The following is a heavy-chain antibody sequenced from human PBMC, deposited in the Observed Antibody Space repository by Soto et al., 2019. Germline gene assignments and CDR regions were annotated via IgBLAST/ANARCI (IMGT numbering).Heavy chain of an antibody. V-gene: IGHV4-31*03. CDR1: GGSISSGGYY. Sequence: QVQLQESGPGLVRPSQTLSLTCTVSGGSISSGGYYWSWIRQHPGKGLEWIGYIYYSGSTYYNPSLKSRVTISVDTSKNQFSLKLSSVTAADTAVYYCALHHVDTAIVTWGWFDPWGQGTLVTVSS. J-gene: IGHJ5*02. CDR2: IYYSGST. D-gene: IGHD5-18*01. CDR3: ALHHVDTAIVTWGWFDP.